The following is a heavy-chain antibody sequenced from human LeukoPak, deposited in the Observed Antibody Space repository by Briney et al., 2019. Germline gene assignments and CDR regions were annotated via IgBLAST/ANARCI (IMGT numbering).Heavy chain of an antibody. CDR2: LYTSGST. Sequence: PSETLSLTCTVSGGSISSYYWSWIRQPAGKGLEWIGRLYTSGSTNYTPSLKSRVTMSVDTSKNQFSLKLSSVTAADTAVYYCAREAVAAPYYYYYMDVWGKGTTVTVSS. CDR3: AREAVAAPYYYYYMDV. CDR1: GGSISSYY. J-gene: IGHJ6*03. V-gene: IGHV4-4*07. D-gene: IGHD6-19*01.